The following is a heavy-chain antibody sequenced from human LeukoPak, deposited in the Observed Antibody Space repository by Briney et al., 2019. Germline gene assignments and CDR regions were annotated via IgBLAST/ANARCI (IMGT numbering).Heavy chain of an antibody. CDR1: GGSISSGSYY. J-gene: IGHJ4*02. CDR3: ASFYYDSSGYIDY. Sequence: PSQTLSLTCTVSGGSISSGSYYWSWIRQPAGKGLEWIGRIYTSGSTNYNPSLKSRATISVDTSKNQFSLKLSSVTAADTAVYYCASFYYDSSGYIDYWGQGTLVTVSS. CDR2: IYTSGST. V-gene: IGHV4-61*02. D-gene: IGHD3-22*01.